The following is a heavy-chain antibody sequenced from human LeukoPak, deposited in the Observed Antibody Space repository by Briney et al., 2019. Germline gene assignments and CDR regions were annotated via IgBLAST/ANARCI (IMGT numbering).Heavy chain of an antibody. Sequence: SETLSLTCTVSGGSFSSSSYYWAWIRRPLGKGLEWLGSWYYDGRTFYSPSLQSRVTVSVDTSKNQFSLRLTSLSAADTAVYYCASTVDTAMAIPVGYYYYMDVWGKGTTVTVSS. J-gene: IGHJ6*03. CDR1: GGSFSSSSYY. CDR2: WYYDGRT. CDR3: ASTVDTAMAIPVGYYYYMDV. V-gene: IGHV4-39*01. D-gene: IGHD5-18*01.